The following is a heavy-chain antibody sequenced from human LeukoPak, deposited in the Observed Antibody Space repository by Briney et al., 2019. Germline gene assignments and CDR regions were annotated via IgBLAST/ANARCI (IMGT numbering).Heavy chain of an antibody. CDR3: ARQHYSKTED. CDR1: GVSISTYY. Sequence: PSETLSLTCTVSGVSISTYYWTWIRQPPGKGLEWIGNIYYGGSTNYNPSLKSRVTISVDTSKNQFSLRLSSVTAADTAVYYCARQHYSKTEDWGQGTLVTVSS. J-gene: IGHJ4*02. V-gene: IGHV4-59*08. CDR2: IYYGGST. D-gene: IGHD4-11*01.